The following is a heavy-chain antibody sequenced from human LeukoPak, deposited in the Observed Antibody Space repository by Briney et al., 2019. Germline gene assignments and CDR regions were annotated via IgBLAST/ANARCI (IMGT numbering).Heavy chain of an antibody. D-gene: IGHD3-10*01. Sequence: ASVKVSCKASGYTFTSYYMHWVRQAPGQGLEWMGWINPNSGGTNYAQKFQGRVTMTRDTSISTAYMELSRLRSDDTAVYYCARDSAYYYGSGNWFDPWGQGTLVTVSS. CDR3: ARDSAYYYGSGNWFDP. CDR1: GYTFTSYY. CDR2: INPNSGGT. J-gene: IGHJ5*02. V-gene: IGHV1-2*02.